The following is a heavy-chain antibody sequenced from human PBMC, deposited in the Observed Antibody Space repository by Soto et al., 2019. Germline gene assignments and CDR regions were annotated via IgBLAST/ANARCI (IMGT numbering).Heavy chain of an antibody. V-gene: IGHV3-30-3*01. J-gene: IGHJ4*02. Sequence: QVQLVESGGGVVQPGRSLRLSCAASGFTFSSYAMHWVRQAPGKGLEWVAVISYDGSNKYYADSVKGRFTISRDNSKNTLYLQMNSLRAEDTAVYYCARGGLVVVKHFVYWGQGTLVTVSS. D-gene: IGHD3-22*01. CDR3: ARGGLVVVKHFVY. CDR1: GFTFSSYA. CDR2: ISYDGSNK.